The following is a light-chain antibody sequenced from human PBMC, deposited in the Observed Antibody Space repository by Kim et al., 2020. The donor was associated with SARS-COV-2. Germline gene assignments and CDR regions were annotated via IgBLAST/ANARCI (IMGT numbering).Light chain of an antibody. Sequence: EIVLTQSPGPLSLSPGQRATLSCRASQSFSGDYLAWYQHKPGQAPSLLIYDVSTRATGTPDRFRGSGSGTDFTLTITGLEPEDVAVYFCREVSGHRPGTFGGGTRLEI. CDR1: QSFSGDY. J-gene: IGKJ4*01. CDR3: REVSGHRPGT. CDR2: DVS. V-gene: IGKV3-20*01.